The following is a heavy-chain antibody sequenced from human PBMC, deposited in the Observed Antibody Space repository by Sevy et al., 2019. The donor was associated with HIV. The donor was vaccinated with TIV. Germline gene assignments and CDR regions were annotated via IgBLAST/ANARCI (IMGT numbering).Heavy chain of an antibody. CDR2: IYYSGST. D-gene: IGHD2-2*01. CDR3: ARRTILNCSSTSCQLPYYYYMDV. V-gene: IGHV4-39*01. J-gene: IGHJ6*03. Sequence: SETLSLTCTVSGGSISSSSYYWGWIRQPPGKGLEWIGSIYYSGSTYYNPSLKSRVTISVDTSKNQFSLKLSSVTAADTAVYYCARRTILNCSSTSCQLPYYYYMDVWGKGTTVTVSS. CDR1: GGSISSSSYY.